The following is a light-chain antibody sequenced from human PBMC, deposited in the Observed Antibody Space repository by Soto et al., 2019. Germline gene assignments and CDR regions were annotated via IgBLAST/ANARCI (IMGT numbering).Light chain of an antibody. CDR3: RVWDSIIDHPV. CDR2: DDS. J-gene: IGLJ3*02. CDR1: NIGSKS. V-gene: IGLV3-21*02. Sequence: SYELTQPPSVSVAPGQTARITCGGNNIGSKSLHWYQQKQGQAPVLVVYDDSDRPSGIPERFSGSNSGNTATLTISRVEAGDEDDYYCRVWDSIIDHPVFGGGTKLTVL.